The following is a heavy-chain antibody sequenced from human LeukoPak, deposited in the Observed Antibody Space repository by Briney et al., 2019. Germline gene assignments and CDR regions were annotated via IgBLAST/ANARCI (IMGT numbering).Heavy chain of an antibody. D-gene: IGHD2-21*02. CDR1: GGTFSSYA. J-gene: IGHJ4*02. V-gene: IGHV1-69*04. CDR3: ASKDCGGDCSTYGL. CDR2: IIPILGIA. Sequence: SVKVSCKASGGTFSSYAISWVRQAPGQGLEWMGRIIPILGIASYAQKFQGRVTITADKSTSTAYMELSSLRSEDTAVYYCASKDCGGDCSTYGLWGQGTLVTVSS.